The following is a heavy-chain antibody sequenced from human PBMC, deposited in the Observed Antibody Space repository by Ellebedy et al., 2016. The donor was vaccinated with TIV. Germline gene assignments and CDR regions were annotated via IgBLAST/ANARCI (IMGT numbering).Heavy chain of an antibody. CDR3: ARTRNGQTPVDAFEI. V-gene: IGHV1-69*13. J-gene: IGHJ3*02. CDR1: RGTFSSYA. CDR2: IIPTFGTA. Sequence: AASVKVSCKASRGTFSSYAIGWVRQAPGQGLEWMGGIIPTFGTANYAQTFQGRVTITADESTSTVYMELSSLKSEDTTVYYCARTRNGQTPVDAFEIWGQGTMVSVSS.